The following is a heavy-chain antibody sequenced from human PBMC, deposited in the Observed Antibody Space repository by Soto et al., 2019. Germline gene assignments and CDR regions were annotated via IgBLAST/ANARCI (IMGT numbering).Heavy chain of an antibody. CDR1: GFAFSNFA. CDR2: IGSGSRGT. CDR3: AAPLAAVPHTRYFDP. Sequence: EAQLLESGGGLVQPGGSLRLSCAASGFAFSNFAMSWVRQAPGKGLEWVSAIGSGSRGTHYAESVEDRFTISRDDSKNTLYLQLNSLTAADTAVDYCAAPLAAVPHTRYFDPWGQGTPVTVSP. D-gene: IGHD6-13*01. V-gene: IGHV3-23*01. J-gene: IGHJ5*02.